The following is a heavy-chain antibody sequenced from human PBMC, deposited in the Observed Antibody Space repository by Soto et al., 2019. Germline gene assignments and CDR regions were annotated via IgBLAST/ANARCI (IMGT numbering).Heavy chain of an antibody. CDR1: GGSISSSSYY. V-gene: IGHV4-39*01. CDR2: IYYSGST. Sequence: SETLSLTCTVSGGSISSSSYYWGWIRQPPGKGLEWIGSIYYSGSTYYNPSLKSRVTISVDTSKNQFSLKLSSVTAADTAVYYCARLELDPTDRNWFDPWGQGTLVTVSS. CDR3: ARLELDPTDRNWFDP. D-gene: IGHD1-26*01. J-gene: IGHJ5*02.